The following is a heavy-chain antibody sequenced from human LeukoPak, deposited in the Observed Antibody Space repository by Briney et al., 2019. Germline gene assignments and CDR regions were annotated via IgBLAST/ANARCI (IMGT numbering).Heavy chain of an antibody. CDR2: IWYDGSNK. CDR3: AKGNCGGDCYYHYYMDV. CDR1: GFTFSSYG. D-gene: IGHD2-21*02. J-gene: IGHJ6*03. Sequence: PGGTLRLSCAASGFTFSSYGMHWGPKAPGKGLEWGAVIWYDGSNKYYADSVKGRFTISRDNSKNTLYLQMNSLRAEDTAVYYCAKGNCGGDCYYHYYMDVWGKGTTVTVSS. V-gene: IGHV3-33*06.